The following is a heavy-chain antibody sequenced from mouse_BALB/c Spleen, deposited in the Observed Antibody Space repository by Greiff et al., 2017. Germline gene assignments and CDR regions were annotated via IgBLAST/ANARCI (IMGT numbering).Heavy chain of an antibody. CDR3: TRAGNYYGSSYHFDY. Sequence: EVMLVESGGGLVKPGGSLKLSCAASGFTFSSYTMSWVRQTPEKRLEWVATISSGGSYTYYPDSVKGRFTISRDNAKNTLYLQMSSLKSEDTAMYYCTRAGNYYGSSYHFDYWGQGTTLTVSS. J-gene: IGHJ2*01. CDR1: GFTFSSYT. V-gene: IGHV5-6-4*01. D-gene: IGHD1-1*01. CDR2: ISSGGSYT.